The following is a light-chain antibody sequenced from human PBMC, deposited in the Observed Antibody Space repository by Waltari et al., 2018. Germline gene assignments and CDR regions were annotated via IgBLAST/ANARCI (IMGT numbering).Light chain of an antibody. CDR1: QSISSY. CDR3: QQSYSTPPWT. V-gene: IGKV1-39*01. CDR2: AAS. J-gene: IGKJ1*01. Sequence: IQLTQSPSSRSASVGDRVTITCRASQSISSYLNWYQQKPGKAPKLLIYAASSLQSGVPSRFSGSGSGTDFTLTISSLQPEDFATYYCQQSYSTPPWTFGQGTKVEIK.